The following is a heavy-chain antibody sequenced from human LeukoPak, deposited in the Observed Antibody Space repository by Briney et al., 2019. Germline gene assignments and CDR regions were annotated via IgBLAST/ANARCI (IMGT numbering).Heavy chain of an antibody. CDR3: ASRRYSSGS. V-gene: IGHV4-34*01. D-gene: IGHD6-19*01. CDR2: INHSGST. CDR1: GGSFSGYY. J-gene: IGHJ4*02. Sequence: ASETLSLTCAVYGGSFSGYYWSWIRQPPGKGLEWIGEINHSGSTNYNPSLKSRVTISVDTSKNQFSLKLSSVTAADTAVYYCASRRYSSGSWGQGTLVTVSS.